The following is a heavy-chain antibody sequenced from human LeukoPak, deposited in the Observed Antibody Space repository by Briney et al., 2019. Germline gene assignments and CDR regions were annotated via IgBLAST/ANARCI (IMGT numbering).Heavy chain of an antibody. CDR3: AKDRAGVTNAYYFDH. Sequence: GGSLRLSCAASGFTFSTYGMNWVRQAPGKGLEWVSGISGSGGTTWYADSVKGRFTISRDNSKNTLYLQMNRLRAEDTAIYYCAKDRAGVTNAYYFDHWGQETLVTVSS. J-gene: IGHJ4*02. D-gene: IGHD2-8*01. CDR2: ISGSGGTT. CDR1: GFTFSTYG. V-gene: IGHV3-23*01.